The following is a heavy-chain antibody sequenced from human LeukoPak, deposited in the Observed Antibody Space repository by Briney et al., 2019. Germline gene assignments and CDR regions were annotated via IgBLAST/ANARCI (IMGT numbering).Heavy chain of an antibody. Sequence: PGGSLRLSCAASGFTFSRYWMSWVRQAPGKGLEWMANINQEGSEKNYVDSVKGRFTISRDNAKNSLYLQMDSLRAEDTAVYYCARGYYGHFDYWGQGTLVTVSS. CDR3: ARGYYGHFDY. D-gene: IGHD3-10*01. V-gene: IGHV3-7*05. CDR1: GFTFSRYW. CDR2: INQEGSEK. J-gene: IGHJ4*02.